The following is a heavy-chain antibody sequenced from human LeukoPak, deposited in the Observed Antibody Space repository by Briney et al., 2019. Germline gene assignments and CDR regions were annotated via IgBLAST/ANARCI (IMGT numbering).Heavy chain of an antibody. CDR2: ISGSSSTT. CDR3: ARDQYYDSSGYSD. Sequence: GGSLRLSCAASGFTFSSYAMSWVRQAPGKGLEWVSAISGSSSTTYYADSVKGRFTISRDNAKNSLYLQMNSLRDEDTAVYYCARDQYYDSSGYSDWGQGTLVTVSS. V-gene: IGHV3-48*02. J-gene: IGHJ4*02. D-gene: IGHD3-22*01. CDR1: GFTFSSYA.